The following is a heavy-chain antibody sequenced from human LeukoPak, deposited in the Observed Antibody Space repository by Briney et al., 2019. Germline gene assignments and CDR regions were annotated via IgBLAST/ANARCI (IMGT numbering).Heavy chain of an antibody. CDR3: ARDPEKPSGSYYFEGYFDY. CDR1: GFTFSSYG. J-gene: IGHJ4*02. V-gene: IGHV3-30*02. CDR2: IRYDGSNK. Sequence: GGSLRLSCAASGFTFSSYGMHWVRQAPGKGLEWVAFIRYDGSNKYYADSVKGRFTISRDNSKNTLYLQMNSLRAEDTAVYYCARDPEKPSGSYYFEGYFDYWGQGTLVTVSS. D-gene: IGHD1-26*01.